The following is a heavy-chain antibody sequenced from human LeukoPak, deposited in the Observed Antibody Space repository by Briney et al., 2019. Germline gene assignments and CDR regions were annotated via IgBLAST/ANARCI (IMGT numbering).Heavy chain of an antibody. CDR2: IKEDGSEK. CDR1: GFTFSSYW. CDR3: AKGVSKNP. Sequence: PGGSLRLSCAASGFTFSSYWMSWVRQAPGKGLEWVANIKEDGSEKYYVESVKGRFIISRDNTKSSLYLQMSSLRAEDTAVYYCAKGVSKNPWGQGTLVTVSS. J-gene: IGHJ5*02. V-gene: IGHV3-7*01.